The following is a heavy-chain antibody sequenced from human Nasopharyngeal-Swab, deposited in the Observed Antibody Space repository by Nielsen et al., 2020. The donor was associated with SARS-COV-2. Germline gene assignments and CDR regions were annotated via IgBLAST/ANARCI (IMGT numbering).Heavy chain of an antibody. CDR3: ARGEVSSGYYYRTLYYFDY. CDR1: GYSFTSYW. V-gene: IGHV5-51*01. J-gene: IGHJ4*02. Sequence: GESLKISCKGSGYSFTSYWIGWVRQMPGKGLEWMGIIYPGDSDTRYSPSFQGQVTISADKSISTAYLQWSSLKASDTATYYCARGEVSSGYYYRTLYYFDYWGQGTLVTVSS. CDR2: IYPGDSDT. D-gene: IGHD3-22*01.